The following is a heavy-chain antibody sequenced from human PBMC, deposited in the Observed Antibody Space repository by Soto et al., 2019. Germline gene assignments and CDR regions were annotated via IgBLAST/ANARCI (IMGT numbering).Heavy chain of an antibody. V-gene: IGHV4-30-4*01. CDR1: GGSISSGDYY. J-gene: IGHJ4*02. Sequence: QVQLQESGPGLVKPSQTLSLTCTVSGGSISSGDYYWSWIRQPPGKGLEWIGYIYYSGSTYYHPSLKSRVTIAVDTSKNQFSLQLSSVTAADTAVDYCARGGGRPRHFDYWGQGTLGTVSS. CDR2: IYYSGST. CDR3: ARGGGRPRHFDY. D-gene: IGHD3-16*01.